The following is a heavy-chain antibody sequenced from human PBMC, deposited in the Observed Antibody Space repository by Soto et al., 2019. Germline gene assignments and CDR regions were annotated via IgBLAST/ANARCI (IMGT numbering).Heavy chain of an antibody. J-gene: IGHJ5*02. V-gene: IGHV4-30-4*01. D-gene: IGHD6-6*01. CDR2: IYYSGST. CDR1: GGSISSGDYY. Sequence: SETLSLTCTVSGGSISSGDYYWSWIRQPPGKGLEWIGYIYYSGSTYYNPSLKSRVTISVDTSKNTLSLQMNNLRAEDTAIYYCAKDLGSSSPNWFDPWGPGTLVTVSS. CDR3: AKDLGSSSPNWFDP.